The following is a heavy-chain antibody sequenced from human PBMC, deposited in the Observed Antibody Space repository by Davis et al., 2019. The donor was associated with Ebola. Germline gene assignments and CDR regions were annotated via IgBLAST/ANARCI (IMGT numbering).Heavy chain of an antibody. V-gene: IGHV6-1*01. D-gene: IGHD2-15*01. CDR1: GDSVSSDIAA. CDR3: ARGRFCSGASCQSYYYYGLDV. CDR2: TSYRSKWST. J-gene: IGHJ6*02. Sequence: HSQTLSLTCAISGDSVSSDIAAWNWIRQSPSRGLEWLGRTSYRSKWSTDYAPSVKSRITNIADTSKNEFSLQLKSVTPEDTAVYYCARGRFCSGASCQSYYYYGLDVWGQGTTVTVSS.